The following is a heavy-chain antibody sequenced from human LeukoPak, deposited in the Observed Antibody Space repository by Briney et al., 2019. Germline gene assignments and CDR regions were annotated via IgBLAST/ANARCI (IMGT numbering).Heavy chain of an antibody. Sequence: GASVKVSCKASGYTFSSYYMHWVRQAPGQGLEWVGLINPTGDCTNYAQNFRGRVTMTRDTSTSTVYMDLSSLKSEDTAVYYCAREASGGYFDYWGQGTLVTVSS. CDR3: AREASGGYFDY. CDR2: INPTGDCT. V-gene: IGHV1-46*01. D-gene: IGHD4-23*01. J-gene: IGHJ4*02. CDR1: GYTFSSYY.